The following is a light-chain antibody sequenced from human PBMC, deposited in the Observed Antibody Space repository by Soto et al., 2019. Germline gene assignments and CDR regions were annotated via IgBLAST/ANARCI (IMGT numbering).Light chain of an antibody. CDR3: QQYNDWPLT. Sequence: DTQMTQSPSSLPASVADRVTITCRASQSISNHLNWYQQKPGKVPEVLIYGAFTRATGVPARFSGAGSGTEFTLTISSLQSEDFALYYCQQYNDWPLTFGQGTKVEI. J-gene: IGKJ1*01. CDR2: GAF. V-gene: IGKV1-NL1*01. CDR1: QSISNH.